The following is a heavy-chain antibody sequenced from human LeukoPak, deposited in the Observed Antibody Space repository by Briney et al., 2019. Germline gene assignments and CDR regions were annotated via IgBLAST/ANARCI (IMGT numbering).Heavy chain of an antibody. CDR1: GFTFSSYD. D-gene: IGHD2-15*01. CDR3: AKDLVVVVAATLYGYYYYGMDV. V-gene: IGHV3-13*01. CDR2: IGTAGDT. J-gene: IGHJ6*02. Sequence: GGSLRLSCAASGFTFSSYDMHWVRQATGKGLEWVSAIGTAGDTYYPGSVKGRFTISRENAKNSLYLQMNSLRAEDTAVYYCAKDLVVVVAATLYGYYYYGMDVWGQGTTVTVSS.